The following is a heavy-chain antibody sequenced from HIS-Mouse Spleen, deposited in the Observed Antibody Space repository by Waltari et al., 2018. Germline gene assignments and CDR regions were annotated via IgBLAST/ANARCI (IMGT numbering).Heavy chain of an antibody. J-gene: IGHJ4*02. D-gene: IGHD3-10*01. V-gene: IGHV3-30*03. Sequence: QVQLVESGGGVVQPGRSLRLSCAASGFTFSSYGMNWVRQAPARGLEWVEVISDDVRAKTYADSATGRFTISRENYKYTLSLQMNSLRAEDTAVYYCEGVYGSGSYYFDYWGQGTLVTVSS. CDR2: ISDDVRAK. CDR1: GFTFSSYG. CDR3: EGVYGSGSYYFDY.